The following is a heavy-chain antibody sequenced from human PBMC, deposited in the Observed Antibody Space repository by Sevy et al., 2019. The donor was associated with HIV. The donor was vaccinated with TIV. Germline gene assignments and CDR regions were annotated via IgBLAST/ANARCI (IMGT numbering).Heavy chain of an antibody. CDR1: GFTFSSYG. CDR3: ANEGEEAAAGTAEYFQH. V-gene: IGHV3-30*02. Sequence: GGSLRLSCAASGFTFSSYGMHWVRQAPGKGLEWVAFIRYDGSNKYYADSVKGRFTISRDNSKNTLYLQMNSLRAEDTAVYYCANEGEEAAAGTAEYFQHWGQGTLVTVSS. CDR2: IRYDGSNK. D-gene: IGHD6-13*01. J-gene: IGHJ1*01.